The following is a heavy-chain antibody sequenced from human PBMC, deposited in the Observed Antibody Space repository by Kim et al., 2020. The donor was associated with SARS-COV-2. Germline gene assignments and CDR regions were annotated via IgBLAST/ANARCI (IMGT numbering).Heavy chain of an antibody. CDR2: IIPILGIA. V-gene: IGHV1-69*04. Sequence: SVKVSCKASGGTFSSYAISWVRQAPGQGLEWMGRIIPILGIANYAQKFQGRVTITADKSTSTAYMELSSLRSEDTAVYYCARVDTAMVIDYWGQGTLVTVSS. D-gene: IGHD5-18*01. J-gene: IGHJ4*02. CDR3: ARVDTAMVIDY. CDR1: GGTFSSYA.